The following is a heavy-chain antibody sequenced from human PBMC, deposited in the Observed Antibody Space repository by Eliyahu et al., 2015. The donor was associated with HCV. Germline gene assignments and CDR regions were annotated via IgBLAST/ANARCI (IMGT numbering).Heavy chain of an antibody. Sequence: EVQLVQSGAEVKKPGESLKISCKGSGYRFTSDYLGXVRXVPGKGLEWMGIIYPADSDTXFSPSFQGQVTFSADKSISTAYLQWSSLKASDTAMYYCARLGSSWYFDYWGQGTLVTVSS. CDR3: ARLGSSWYFDY. CDR1: GYRFTSDY. D-gene: IGHD6-13*01. CDR2: IYPADSDT. J-gene: IGHJ4*02. V-gene: IGHV5-51*01.